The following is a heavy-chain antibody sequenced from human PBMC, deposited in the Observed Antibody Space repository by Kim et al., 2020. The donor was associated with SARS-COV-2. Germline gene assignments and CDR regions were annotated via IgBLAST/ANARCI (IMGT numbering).Heavy chain of an antibody. J-gene: IGHJ6*02. D-gene: IGHD6-19*01. V-gene: IGHV4-39*01. CDR1: GGSISSSNYY. Sequence: SETLSLTCTVSGGSISSSNYYWGWIRQPPGMGLEWIGSIYYSGSTYYNPSLKSRVTISVDTSKNQFSLKLSSVTAADTAVYYCARLGQWVDAGGDGMDVWGQGTTVTVSS. CDR2: IYYSGST. CDR3: ARLGQWVDAGGDGMDV.